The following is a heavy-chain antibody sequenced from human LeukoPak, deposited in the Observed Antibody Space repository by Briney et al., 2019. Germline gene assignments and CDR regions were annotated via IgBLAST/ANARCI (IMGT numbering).Heavy chain of an antibody. CDR1: GDSINSSNW. Sequence: SETLSLTCAVSGDSINSSNWWNWVRQPPGQGLEWIAEIYHSGNTNYNPSLKSRVTISLDKSKNQFSLKLTSVTAADTALYFCARAGGGTYYFDFWGQGTLVTVSP. CDR3: ARAGGGTYYFDF. CDR2: IYHSGNT. D-gene: IGHD1-26*01. J-gene: IGHJ4*02. V-gene: IGHV4-4*02.